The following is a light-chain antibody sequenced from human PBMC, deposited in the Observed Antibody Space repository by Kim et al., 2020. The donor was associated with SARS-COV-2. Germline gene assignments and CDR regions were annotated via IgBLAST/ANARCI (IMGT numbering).Light chain of an antibody. CDR2: DAS. CDR3: QQRSDWPLP. CDR1: KSVGSY. Sequence: LSPGESAPRSWSASKSVGSYLAWYQHKPGQAPRLLIYDASNRAIGIPDRFSGSGSGKDFTLTISSLEPEDFAVYYCQQRSDWPLPFGGGTKVDIK. J-gene: IGKJ4*01. V-gene: IGKV3-11*01.